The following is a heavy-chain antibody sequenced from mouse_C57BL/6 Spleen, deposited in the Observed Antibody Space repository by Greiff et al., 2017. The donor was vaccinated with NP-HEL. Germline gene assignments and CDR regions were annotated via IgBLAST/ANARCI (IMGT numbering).Heavy chain of an antibody. J-gene: IGHJ2*01. Sequence: VQLKQPGAELVRPGSSVKLSCEASGYTFTSYWMHWVKQRPIQGLEWIGNIDPSDSETHYNQKFKDKATLTVDKSSSTAYMQLSSLTSEDSAVYYCARGYYSNFYFDYWGQGTTLTVSS. CDR2: IDPSDSET. CDR1: GYTFTSYW. D-gene: IGHD2-5*01. V-gene: IGHV1-52*01. CDR3: ARGYYSNFYFDY.